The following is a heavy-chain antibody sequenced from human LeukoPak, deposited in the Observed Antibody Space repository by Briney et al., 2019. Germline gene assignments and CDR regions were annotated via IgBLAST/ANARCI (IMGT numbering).Heavy chain of an antibody. CDR3: AKTVVVTASRIFDY. V-gene: IGHV3-23*01. CDR1: GFTFSTYA. CDR2: ISGTGGST. J-gene: IGHJ4*02. Sequence: GGSLRLSCAASGFTFSTYAMTWVRQAPGKGLQWVSLISGTGGSTYYADSVKGRFTISRDNSKNTLYLQMNSLRAEDTAVYYCAKTVVVTASRIFDYWGQGTLVTVSS. D-gene: IGHD2-21*02.